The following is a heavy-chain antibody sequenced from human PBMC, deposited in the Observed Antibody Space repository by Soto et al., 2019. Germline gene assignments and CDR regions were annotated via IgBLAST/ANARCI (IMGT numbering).Heavy chain of an antibody. D-gene: IGHD6-19*01. CDR2: MNAGNGNT. V-gene: IGHV1-3*05. CDR1: GYTFTSYA. CDR3: ARVSGWYHLDY. Sequence: QVQLVQSGAEEKKPGASGKVSCKASGYTFTSYAMHSVRQAPGQRLEWMGWMNAGNGNTKYSQKFKGRVTITRDTSASTAYMELSSLRSEDTAVYYCARVSGWYHLDYWGQGTLVTVSS. J-gene: IGHJ4*02.